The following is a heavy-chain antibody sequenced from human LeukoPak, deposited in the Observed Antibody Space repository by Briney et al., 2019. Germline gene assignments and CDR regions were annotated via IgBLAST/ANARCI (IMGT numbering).Heavy chain of an antibody. CDR3: ARGVKYYYYYMDV. V-gene: IGHV3-11*04. CDR2: ISSSGRTI. D-gene: IGHD2-21*01. Sequence: GGSLRLSCAASGFTFSDYLMSWIRQAPGKGREGVSYISSSGRTIYNADSVKGRFTISRDNAKNSLSLQMNSLRAEDTAVYYCARGVKYYYYYMDVWGKGTTVTVSS. CDR1: GFTFSDYL. J-gene: IGHJ6*03.